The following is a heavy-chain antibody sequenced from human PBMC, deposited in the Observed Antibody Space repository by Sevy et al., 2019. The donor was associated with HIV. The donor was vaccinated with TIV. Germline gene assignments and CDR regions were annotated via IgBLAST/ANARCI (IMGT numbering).Heavy chain of an antibody. J-gene: IGHJ6*02. CDR3: AREDIVLGEGNYYGMDV. V-gene: IGHV3-53*01. CDR1: EFTVSSNY. D-gene: IGHD2-15*01. CDR2: IYSGGST. Sequence: GGSLRLSCAASEFTVSSNYMSWVRQAPRKGLEWVSVIYSGGSTYYADSVKGRFTISRDNSQNTVYLQMNSLRAEDTAVYYCAREDIVLGEGNYYGMDVWGQGTTVTVSS.